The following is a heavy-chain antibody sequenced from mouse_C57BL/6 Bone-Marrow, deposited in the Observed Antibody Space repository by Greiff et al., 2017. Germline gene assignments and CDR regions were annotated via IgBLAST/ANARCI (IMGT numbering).Heavy chain of an antibody. Sequence: EVQLVESGGDLVKPGGSLKLSCAASGFTFSSYGMSWVRQTPDKRLEWVATISSGGSYTYYTDSVKGRFTISRDNAKNTLYMQMSSLKSEDTAMYYCASLRPDYWGQGNTLTVSS. J-gene: IGHJ2*01. CDR1: GFTFSSYG. CDR2: ISSGGSYT. CDR3: ASLRPDY. D-gene: IGHD2-12*01. V-gene: IGHV5-6*01.